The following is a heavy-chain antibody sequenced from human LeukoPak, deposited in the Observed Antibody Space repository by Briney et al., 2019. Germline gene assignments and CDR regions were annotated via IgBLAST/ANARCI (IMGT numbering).Heavy chain of an antibody. Sequence: EGSLRLSCAASGFTFSSYSMNWVRQAPGKGLEWVSSISSSSSYIYYADSVKGRFTISRDNAKNSLYLQMNSLRAEDTAVYYCAYEYSSGSHPYWGQGTLVTVSS. J-gene: IGHJ4*02. V-gene: IGHV3-21*01. CDR1: GFTFSSYS. CDR2: ISSSSSYI. D-gene: IGHD6-19*01. CDR3: AYEYSSGSHPY.